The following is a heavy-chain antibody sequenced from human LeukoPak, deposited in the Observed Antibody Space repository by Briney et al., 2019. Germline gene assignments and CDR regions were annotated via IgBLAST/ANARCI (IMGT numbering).Heavy chain of an antibody. CDR3: AREGSGLGYFDY. V-gene: IGHV3-21*01. CDR2: IISAST. CDR1: GFTFSTYW. Sequence: GGSLRLSCAASGFTFSTYWMSWVRQAPGKGLEWVSSIISASTYYADSLEGRFTISRDNARDSVFLHMNSLRADDTAVYYCAREGSGLGYFDYWGQGTLVTVAS. D-gene: IGHD3-3*01. J-gene: IGHJ4*02.